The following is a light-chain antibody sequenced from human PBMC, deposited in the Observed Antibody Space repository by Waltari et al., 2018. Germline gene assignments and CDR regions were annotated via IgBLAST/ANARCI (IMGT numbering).Light chain of an antibody. J-gene: IGLJ2*01. CDR1: SRHVGSYNL. CDR3: CSYAGSYVV. V-gene: IGLV2-23*01. Sequence: QSALTQPASVSGSPGQSITISCTGTSRHVGSYNLVSWYQQHPGKAPKLMIYEGSKRPSGFSNRFSGSKSGNTASLTISGLQAEDEADYYCCSYAGSYVVFGGGTKLTVL. CDR2: EGS.